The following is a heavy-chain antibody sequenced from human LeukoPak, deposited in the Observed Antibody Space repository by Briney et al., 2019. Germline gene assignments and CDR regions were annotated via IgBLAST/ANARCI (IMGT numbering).Heavy chain of an antibody. CDR3: ARVQRELLGYGPFTFDY. D-gene: IGHD1-26*01. J-gene: IGHJ4*02. CDR2: TVGSRPDT. Sequence: GGSLRLSCAASGFTFTNYAMSWVRQTPGKGLEWVAATVGSRPDTYHADSVKGRFTVSRDNSRNTLYLQMNSLRAEDTAVYYCARVQRELLGYGPFTFDYWGQGTLVTVSS. V-gene: IGHV3-23*01. CDR1: GFTFTNYA.